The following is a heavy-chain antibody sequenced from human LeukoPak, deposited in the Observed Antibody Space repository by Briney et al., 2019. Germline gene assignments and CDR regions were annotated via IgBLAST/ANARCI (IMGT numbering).Heavy chain of an antibody. CDR3: ARDGHGDGFLTGYSYFGMDV. CDR2: ITISSNFI. V-gene: IGHV3-21*01. CDR1: GFSLSSYS. D-gene: IGHD3-9*01. Sequence: GSLRLSCAAPGFSLSSYSMNWVRQAPGKGLEWVSSITISSNFIYYADSVKGRFTISRDNAKSSLFLQMNSLRAEDTAVYFCARDGHGDGFLTGYSYFGMDVWGQGTTVTVSS. J-gene: IGHJ6*02.